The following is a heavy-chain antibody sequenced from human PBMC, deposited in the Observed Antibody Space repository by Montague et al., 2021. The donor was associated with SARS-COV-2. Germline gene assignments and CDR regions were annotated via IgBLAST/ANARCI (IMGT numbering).Heavy chain of an antibody. CDR3: ARVRQWLAPFDY. J-gene: IGHJ4*02. CDR2: IYYSGST. CDR1: GDSISHSSYY. D-gene: IGHD6-19*01. Sequence: ETLSLTCTVSGDSISHSSYYWGWIRQPPGKGLEWIGSIYYSGSTYYNPSLKSRVTISVDTSKNQVSLKLNSVTAADTAVYYCARVRQWLAPFDYWGQGTLVTVSS. V-gene: IGHV4-39*07.